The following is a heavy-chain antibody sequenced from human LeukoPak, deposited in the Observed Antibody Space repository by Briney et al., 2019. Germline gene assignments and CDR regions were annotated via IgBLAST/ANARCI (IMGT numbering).Heavy chain of an antibody. J-gene: IGHJ4*02. CDR1: GGSFSGYY. V-gene: IGHV4-34*01. CDR3: ARATVDSSGYYYVFHFDY. Sequence: SESLSLTCAVYGGSFSGYYWSWIRPPPGKGLEWIGELNHSGSTNYNPSLKSRVTMSVDTSKNQFSLKLSSVTAADTAVYYCARATVDSSGYYYVFHFDYWGQGTLVTVSS. D-gene: IGHD3-22*01. CDR2: LNHSGST.